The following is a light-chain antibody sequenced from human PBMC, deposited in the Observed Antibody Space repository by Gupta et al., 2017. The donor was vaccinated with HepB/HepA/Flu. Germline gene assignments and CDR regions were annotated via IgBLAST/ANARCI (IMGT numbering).Light chain of an antibody. J-gene: IGKJ4*01. CDR1: QSVSIY. Sequence: EVVLTQSPATLSLSPGERATLSCRASQSVSIYLAWYQQKPGQAPRLLIYDASNRATGVPARFSGSGSGTDXTLTISXLEPEDFAVYYCRQRAVWPPLTFGXGTKVEIK. CDR3: RQRAVWPPLT. CDR2: DAS. V-gene: IGKV3-11*01.